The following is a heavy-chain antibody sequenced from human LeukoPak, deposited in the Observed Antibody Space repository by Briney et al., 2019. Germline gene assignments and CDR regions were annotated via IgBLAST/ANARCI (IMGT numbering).Heavy chain of an antibody. Sequence: PSETLSLTCSVSGDSISRYFWAWIRQPPGKGLEGIGYVCYNGTTNYNPSLRNRVAISIDTSKTQFSLKLNSAAAADTAVYYCATSGGFNSPRHYWGQGTLVTVSS. J-gene: IGHJ4*02. D-gene: IGHD3-16*01. CDR2: VCYNGTT. CDR1: GDSISRYF. CDR3: ATSGGFNSPRHY. V-gene: IGHV4-59*01.